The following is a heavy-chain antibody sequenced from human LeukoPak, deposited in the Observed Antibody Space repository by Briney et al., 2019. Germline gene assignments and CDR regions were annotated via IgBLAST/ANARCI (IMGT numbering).Heavy chain of an antibody. CDR1: GLTFSSHA. V-gene: IGHV3-23*01. J-gene: IGHJ4*02. Sequence: QSGGSLRLSCAASGLTFSSHAMNWVRQAPGRGLEWVSYISGGGDDTHYADSVRGRFTVSRDNSKNTLFLLMSSLKDEDTAFYYCAKTPASDFWGPFDYWGQGTLVSVSS. CDR3: AKTPASDFWGPFDY. CDR2: ISGGGDDT. D-gene: IGHD7-27*01.